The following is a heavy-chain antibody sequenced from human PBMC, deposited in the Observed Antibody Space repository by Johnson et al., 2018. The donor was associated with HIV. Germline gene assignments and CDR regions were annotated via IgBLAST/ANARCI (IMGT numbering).Heavy chain of an antibody. CDR2: IDSVGDT. J-gene: IGHJ3*01. V-gene: IGHV3-13*01. D-gene: IGHD1-26*01. CDR1: GFTLSGYD. CDR3: ARRSARSSGFDL. Sequence: EVQLLESGGGLVQPGGSLRLSCAASGFTLSGYDMHWVRQATGKGLEWVSEIDSVGDTYYPPSVKGRLPTSRENANNSLYLEMSSLRAGDTAVYYCARRSARSSGFDLWGQGTMVTVSS.